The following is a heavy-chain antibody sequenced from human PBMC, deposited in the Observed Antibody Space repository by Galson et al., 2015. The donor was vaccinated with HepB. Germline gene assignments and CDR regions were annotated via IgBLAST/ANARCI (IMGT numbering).Heavy chain of an antibody. J-gene: IGHJ6*02. D-gene: IGHD2-15*01. Sequence: CAISGDSVSSNSAAWNWIRQSPSRGLEWLGRTYYRSRWYNDYAESVRSRISINPETSRNQFSLQLKSVTPEDTAVYYCASVVGTIYYYGMDVWGQGTTVIVSS. CDR2: TYYRSRWYN. V-gene: IGHV6-1*01. CDR3: ASVVGTIYYYGMDV. CDR1: GDSVSSNSAA.